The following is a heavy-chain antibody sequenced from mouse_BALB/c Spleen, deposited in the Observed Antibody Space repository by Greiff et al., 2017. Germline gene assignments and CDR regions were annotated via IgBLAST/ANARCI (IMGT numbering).Heavy chain of an antibody. Sequence: EVQLVESGGGLVKPGGSLKLSCAASGFTFSSYTMSWVRQTPEKRLEWVATISSGGSYTYYPDSVKGRFTISRDNAKNTLYLQMSSLKSEDTAMYYCTRDRGYDDLSGYFDVWGAGTTVTVSS. V-gene: IGHV5-6-4*01. D-gene: IGHD2-2*01. CDR2: ISSGGSYT. CDR3: TRDRGYDDLSGYFDV. CDR1: GFTFSSYT. J-gene: IGHJ1*01.